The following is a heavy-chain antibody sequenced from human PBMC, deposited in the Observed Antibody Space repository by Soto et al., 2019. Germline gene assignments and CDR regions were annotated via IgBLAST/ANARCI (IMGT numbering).Heavy chain of an antibody. V-gene: IGHV3-64D*06. CDR3: AKGTSSQFLLSFDD. Sequence: PGGSLRLSCSASGFTFSSYAMHWVRQAPGKGLEYVSAISSNGGSTYYADSVKGRFTISRDNSRNTLFLQMNTLRADDTAVYFCAKGTSSQFLLSFDDWGHGSQVTVSS. CDR1: GFTFSSYA. D-gene: IGHD3-10*01. CDR2: ISSNGGST. J-gene: IGHJ4*01.